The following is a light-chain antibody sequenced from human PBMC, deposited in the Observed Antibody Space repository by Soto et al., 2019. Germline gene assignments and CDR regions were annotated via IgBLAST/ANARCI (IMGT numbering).Light chain of an antibody. CDR3: QQYNSYWT. J-gene: IGKJ1*01. Sequence: DIQMTQSPSTLSASVGDRVTITFRASQSISNWLAWYQQKPGKAPKLLIYKASNLENGVPSRFSGIGSGTEFTLTISSLQPDDFATYYCQQYNSYWTFGQGTKVDIK. CDR2: KAS. V-gene: IGKV1-5*03. CDR1: QSISNW.